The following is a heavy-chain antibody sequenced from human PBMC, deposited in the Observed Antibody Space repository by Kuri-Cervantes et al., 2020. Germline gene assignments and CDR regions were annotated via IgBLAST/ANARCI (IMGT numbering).Heavy chain of an antibody. CDR2: ISGSGGST. Sequence: GESLKISCAASGFTFSSYAMSWVRQAPGKGLEWVSAISGSGGSTYYTDSVKGRFTISRDNSKNTLYLQMNSLRVEDTAVYYCAPGSSLYPLFRWGQGTLVTVSS. CDR1: GFTFSSYA. J-gene: IGHJ1*01. V-gene: IGHV3-23*01. CDR3: APGSSLYPLFR. D-gene: IGHD6-13*01.